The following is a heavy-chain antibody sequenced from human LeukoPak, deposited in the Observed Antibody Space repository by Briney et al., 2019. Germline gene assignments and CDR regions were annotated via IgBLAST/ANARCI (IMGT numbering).Heavy chain of an antibody. Sequence: GGSLRLSCAASGFTFSSYWMSWVRQSPGKGLEWVANIKPDGSEKYYVDSVKGRFTISRGNARNALFLEMNSLRAEDTAVYYCARERMYSGSGSTFPYYDYWGQGTLVIVA. CDR3: ARERMYSGSGSTFPYYDY. J-gene: IGHJ4*02. D-gene: IGHD3-10*01. V-gene: IGHV3-7*01. CDR2: IKPDGSEK. CDR1: GFTFSSYW.